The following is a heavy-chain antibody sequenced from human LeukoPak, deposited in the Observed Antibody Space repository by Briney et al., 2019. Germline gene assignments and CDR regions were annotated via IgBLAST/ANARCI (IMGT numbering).Heavy chain of an antibody. CDR1: GGTFSSYA. J-gene: IGHJ4*02. D-gene: IGHD3-22*01. Sequence: ASVKLSCKASGGTFSSYAISWVRQAPGQGLEWMGGIIPIFGTANYAQKFQGRVTITADESTSTAYMELSSLRSEDTAVYYCARYYYDSSGYYNWGQGTLVTVSS. CDR2: IIPIFGTA. V-gene: IGHV1-69*13. CDR3: ARYYYDSSGYYN.